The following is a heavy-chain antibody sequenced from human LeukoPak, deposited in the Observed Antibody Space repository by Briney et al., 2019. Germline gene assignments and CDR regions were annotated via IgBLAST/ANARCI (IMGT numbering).Heavy chain of an antibody. J-gene: IGHJ1*01. D-gene: IGHD3-10*01. CDR3: ARGGFGELLSEYFQH. CDR2: IYHSGST. CDR1: GGSISSSNR. Sequence: PSETLSLTCAVSGGSISSSNRWSWVRQPPGKGLEWIGEIYHSGSTNYNPSLKSRVTISVDTSKNQFSLKLSSVTAADTAVYYCARGGFGELLSEYFQHWGQGTLVTVSS. V-gene: IGHV4-4*02.